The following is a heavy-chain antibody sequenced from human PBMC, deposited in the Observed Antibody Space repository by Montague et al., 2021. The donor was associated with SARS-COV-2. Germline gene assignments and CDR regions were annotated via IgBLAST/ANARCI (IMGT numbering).Heavy chain of an antibody. CDR2: IYYSGST. J-gene: IGHJ4*02. CDR3: ARGGLHLLYGGHYFDY. D-gene: IGHD2-2*02. V-gene: IGHV4-39*01. Sequence: SETLSLTCTVSGGSISSSSYYWGWIRQPPGKGLEWIGSIYYSGSTYYNPSLKSRVTISVDASKNQFSLKLSSVTAADTAVYYCARGGLHLLYGGHYFDYWGQGTLVTVSS. CDR1: GGSISSSSYY.